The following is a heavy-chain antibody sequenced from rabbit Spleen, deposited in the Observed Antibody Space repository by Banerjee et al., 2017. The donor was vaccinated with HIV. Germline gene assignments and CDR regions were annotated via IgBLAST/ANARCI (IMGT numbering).Heavy chain of an antibody. V-gene: IGHV1S45*01. J-gene: IGHJ3*01. Sequence: QEQLEESGGGLVKPEGSLTLTCKASGVSFNDKDVMCWVRQAPGKGPEWIACIYNGDIGSRTYYATWAKGRFTISKTSTTVTLQMTSLTAADTATYFCARDLAGVVGWNFGLWGQGTLVTVS. CDR1: GVSFNDKDV. CDR2: IYNGDIGSRT. CDR3: ARDLAGVVGWNFGL. D-gene: IGHD4-1*01.